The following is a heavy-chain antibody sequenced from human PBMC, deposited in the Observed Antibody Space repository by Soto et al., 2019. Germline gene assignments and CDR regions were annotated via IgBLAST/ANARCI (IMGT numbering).Heavy chain of an antibody. J-gene: IGHJ6*02. V-gene: IGHV1-2*04. D-gene: IGHD2-8*01. Sequence: ASVKVSCKASGYSCTAYHIHWVRQAPGQGLEWLGRINPKSGGTSTAQKFQGWVTMTRDRSISTVYMELTRLRSDDTAVYFCARGHSTDCSNGVCSFFYNHEMDVWGQGTTVTVSS. CDR3: ARGHSTDCSNGVCSFFYNHEMDV. CDR2: INPKSGGT. CDR1: GYSCTAYH.